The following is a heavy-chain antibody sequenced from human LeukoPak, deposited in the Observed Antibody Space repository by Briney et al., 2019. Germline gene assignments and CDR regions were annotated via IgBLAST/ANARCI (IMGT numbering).Heavy chain of an antibody. CDR3: ARAPYYYYMDV. V-gene: IGHV4-39*01. CDR2: IYYSGST. J-gene: IGHJ6*03. CDR1: GGSISSSSYY. Sequence: SETLSLTCTVSGGSISSSSYYWAWIRQPPGKGLEWIGSIYYSGSTYYNPSLKSRVTISVDTSKNQFSLKLSSVTAADTAVYYCARAPYYYYMDVWGKGTTVTVSS.